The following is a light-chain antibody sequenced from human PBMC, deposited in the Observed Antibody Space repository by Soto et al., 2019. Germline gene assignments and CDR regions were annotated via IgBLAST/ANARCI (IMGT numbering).Light chain of an antibody. Sequence: QYALTQPASVSGSPGQSITISCAGTSSDVGGYNFVSWYQHHPGKVPKLMIYDVSNRPSGVSNRFSGSKSGNTASLTISGLQAEDEADYYCSSYTSSSTLVFGGGTKVTVL. J-gene: IGLJ2*01. CDR1: SSDVGGYNF. CDR2: DVS. CDR3: SSYTSSSTLV. V-gene: IGLV2-14*03.